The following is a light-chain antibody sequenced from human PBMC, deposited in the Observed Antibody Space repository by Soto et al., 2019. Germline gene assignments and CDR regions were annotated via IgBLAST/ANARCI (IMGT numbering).Light chain of an antibody. Sequence: QSVLTQPPSASGTPGQGVTISCSGSRSNIGSRYVYWYQQLPGTAPKLLIYRNNQRPSGVPDRFSGSKSGTSASLAISGLRSEDEADYYCATWDDSLKVFGTGTKVTVL. V-gene: IGLV1-47*01. J-gene: IGLJ1*01. CDR3: ATWDDSLKV. CDR1: RSNIGSRY. CDR2: RNN.